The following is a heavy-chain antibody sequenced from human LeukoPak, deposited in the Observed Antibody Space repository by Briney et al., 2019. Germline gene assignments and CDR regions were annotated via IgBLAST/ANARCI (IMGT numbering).Heavy chain of an antibody. J-gene: IGHJ4*02. CDR3: ARDLWSGPYFDY. D-gene: IGHD3-3*01. CDR1: GGSISSGGYY. Sequence: PSETLSLTCTVSGGSISSGGYYWSWIRQPPGKGLEWIGYIYHSGSTYYNPSLKSRVTISVDRSKNQFSLKLSSVTAADTAVYYCARDLWSGPYFDYWGQGTLVTVSS. CDR2: IYHSGST. V-gene: IGHV4-30-2*01.